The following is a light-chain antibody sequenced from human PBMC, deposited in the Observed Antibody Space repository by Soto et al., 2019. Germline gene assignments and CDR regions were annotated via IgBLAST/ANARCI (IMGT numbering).Light chain of an antibody. CDR2: DVN. CDR1: SSDVGGYKY. J-gene: IGLJ1*01. V-gene: IGLV2-8*01. Sequence: QSALTQPPSACGSPGHAVTISCTGTSSDVGGYKYVSWYQQHPGKAPKLMIFDVNKRPSGVPDRFSGSKSGNTASLTVSGLQAEDEADYYCSSYAGINNLGVFGTGTKLTVL. CDR3: SSYAGINNLGV.